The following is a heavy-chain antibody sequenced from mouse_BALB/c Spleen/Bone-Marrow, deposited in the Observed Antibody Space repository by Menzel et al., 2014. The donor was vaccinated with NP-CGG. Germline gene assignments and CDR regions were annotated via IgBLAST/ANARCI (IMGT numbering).Heavy chain of an antibody. Sequence: EVMLVESGGGLVQPGGSLKLSCAASGFDFSRYWMSWVRQAPGKGLEWIGEINPDSSTINYTPSLKDKFIISRDNAKNXXXXXXSKVRSEDTALYYCARLGYYGTFAYWGQGTLVTVSA. CDR1: GFDFSRYW. D-gene: IGHD1-1*01. V-gene: IGHV4-1*02. CDR3: ARLGYYGTFAY. CDR2: INPDSSTI. J-gene: IGHJ3*01.